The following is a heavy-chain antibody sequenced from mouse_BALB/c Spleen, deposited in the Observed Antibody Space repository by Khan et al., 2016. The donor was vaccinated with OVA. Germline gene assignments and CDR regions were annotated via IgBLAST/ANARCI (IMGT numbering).Heavy chain of an antibody. D-gene: IGHD3-1*01. CDR1: GYSITSGYF. CDR2: IRYDGNS. CDR3: ARGGSSGPAWFPY. V-gene: IGHV3-6*02. J-gene: IGHJ3*01. Sequence: EVQLQESGPGLVKPSQSLSLTCSVTGYSITSGYFWNWIRQFPGNKLEWMGYIRYDGNSNYNPSLKNRISITRDSSKNQFFLTLHSVTTADTATYYCARGGSSGPAWFPYWGQGTLVTVSA.